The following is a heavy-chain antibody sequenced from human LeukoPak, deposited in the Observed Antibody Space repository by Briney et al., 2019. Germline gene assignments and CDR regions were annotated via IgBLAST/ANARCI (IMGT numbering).Heavy chain of an antibody. CDR3: ARDYPNYYDSSGADY. CDR1: GFTFSSYS. J-gene: IGHJ4*02. Sequence: GGSLRLSCAASGFTFSSYSMNWVRQAPGKGLEWVSSISSSSSYIYYADSVKGRFTISRDNAKNSLYLQMNSLRAEVTAVYYCARDYPNYYDSSGADYWGQGTLVTVSS. CDR2: ISSSSSYI. D-gene: IGHD3-22*01. V-gene: IGHV3-21*01.